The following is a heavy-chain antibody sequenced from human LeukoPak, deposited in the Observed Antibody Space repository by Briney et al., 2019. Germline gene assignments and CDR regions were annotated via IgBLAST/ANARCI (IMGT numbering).Heavy chain of an antibody. CDR2: LYYIGGT. D-gene: IGHD2-2*01. Sequence: LETLSLTCTVSGGSLSSSSHYWGCIRPPPGKGPELVGCLYYIGGTYYNPSLKCQVTISVDTSKTQFSLKLSSVPATDTAVYYGARHDCTTTSCLYFYGMDVWGQGTRVTVSS. V-gene: IGHV4-39*01. CDR3: ARHDCTTTSCLYFYGMDV. CDR1: GGSLSSSSHY. J-gene: IGHJ6*02.